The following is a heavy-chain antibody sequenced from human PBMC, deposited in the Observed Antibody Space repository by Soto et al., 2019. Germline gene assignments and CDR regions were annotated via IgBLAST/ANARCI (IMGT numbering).Heavy chain of an antibody. CDR2: INHSGST. CDR3: ARGRRPITMVRGLISWLDP. V-gene: IGHV4-34*01. CDR1: GGSFSGYY. D-gene: IGHD3-10*01. Sequence: SETLSLTCAVYGGSFSGYYWSWIRQPPGKGLEWIGEINHSGSTNYNPSLKSRVTISVDTSKNQFSLKLSSVTAVDTAVYYCARGRRPITMVRGLISWLDPWGQGTLVTVSS. J-gene: IGHJ5*02.